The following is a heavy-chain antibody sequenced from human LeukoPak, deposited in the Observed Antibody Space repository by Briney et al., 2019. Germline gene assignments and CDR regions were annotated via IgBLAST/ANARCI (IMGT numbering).Heavy chain of an antibody. V-gene: IGHV4-59*01. CDR2: IYYSGST. CDR3: ARQDYGDYGWFDP. Sequence: SETLSLTCTVSGGSISTYYWSWIRQPPGKGLEWIGYIYYSGSTSYNPSLKSRVTISVDTSKNQFSLKLSSVTAADTAVYYCARQDYGDYGWFDPWGQGTLVTVSS. CDR1: GGSISTYY. D-gene: IGHD4-17*01. J-gene: IGHJ5*02.